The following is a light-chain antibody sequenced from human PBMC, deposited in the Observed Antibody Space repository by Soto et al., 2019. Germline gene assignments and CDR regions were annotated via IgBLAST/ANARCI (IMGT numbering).Light chain of an antibody. Sequence: EIVLTQSPGTLSLSPGEGATLSCRASQTISSFLAWYQQKRGQAPRLLIHGASNRATGIPDRFSGSGSGTDFTLTISRLEPEDLAVYYCQQYDNSVWTFGQGTKVDIK. CDR2: GAS. J-gene: IGKJ1*01. CDR3: QQYDNSVWT. V-gene: IGKV3-20*01. CDR1: QTISSF.